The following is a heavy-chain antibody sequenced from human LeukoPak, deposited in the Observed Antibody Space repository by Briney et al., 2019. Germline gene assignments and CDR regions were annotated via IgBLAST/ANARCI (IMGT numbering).Heavy chain of an antibody. CDR2: IKSKTDGGTT. CDR3: TSQTTDFWSGYYTGRGVDY. V-gene: IGHV3-15*01. D-gene: IGHD3-3*01. Sequence: PGGSLRLSCAASGFTFSNALMSWVRQAPGKGLEWVGRIKSKTDGGTTDYAAPVKGRFTISRDDSKNTLYLQMNSLKTEDTAVYYCTSQTTDFWSGYYTGRGVDYWGQGTLVTVSS. J-gene: IGHJ4*02. CDR1: GFTFSNAL.